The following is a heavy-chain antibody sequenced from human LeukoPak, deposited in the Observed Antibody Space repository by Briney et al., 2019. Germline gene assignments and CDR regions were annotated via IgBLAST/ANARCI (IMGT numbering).Heavy chain of an antibody. D-gene: IGHD7-27*01. CDR3: ARMDSTDNWGSCLY. J-gene: IGHJ4*02. CDR2: IYYSGST. Sequence: SETLSLTCTVSGGSISSYYWSWIRQPPGKGLEWIGYIYYSGSTNYNPSLKSRVTISVDTSKNQFSLKLSSVTAADTAVYYCARMDSTDNWGSCLYWGQGTLVTVSS. CDR1: GGSISSYY. V-gene: IGHV4-59*01.